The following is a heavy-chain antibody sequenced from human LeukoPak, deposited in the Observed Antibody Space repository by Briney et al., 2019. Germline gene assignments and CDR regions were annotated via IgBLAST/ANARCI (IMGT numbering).Heavy chain of an antibody. J-gene: IGHJ4*02. CDR3: ARSNYGSGSYYNN. CDR2: IYYSGST. CDR1: GGSISSYY. Sequence: SETLSLTCTVSGGSISSYYWSWIRQPPGKGLEWIGYIYYSGSTYYNPSLKSRVTISVDTSKNQFSLRLSSVTAADTALYYCARSNYGSGSYYNNWGQGTLVSVSS. V-gene: IGHV4-59*12. D-gene: IGHD3-10*01.